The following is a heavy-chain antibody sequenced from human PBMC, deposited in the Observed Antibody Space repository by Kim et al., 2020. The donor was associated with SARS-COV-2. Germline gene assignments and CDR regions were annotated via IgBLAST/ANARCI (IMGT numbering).Heavy chain of an antibody. CDR1: GGSISSSSYY. D-gene: IGHD3-3*01. Sequence: SETLSLTCTVSGGSISSSSYYWGWIRQPPGKGLEWIGCIYYSGSTYYNPSLKSRVTISVDTSKNQFSLKLSSVTAADTAVYYCARSTGRPIFGVVTEFDPWGQETLVTVSS. J-gene: IGHJ5*02. V-gene: IGHV4-39*01. CDR3: ARSTGRPIFGVVTEFDP. CDR2: IYYSGST.